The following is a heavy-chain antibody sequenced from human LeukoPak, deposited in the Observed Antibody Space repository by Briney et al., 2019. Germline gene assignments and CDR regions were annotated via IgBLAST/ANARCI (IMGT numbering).Heavy chain of an antibody. Sequence: SETLSLTCTVSGGSVNSGSYYWNWIRQPPGKGLEWIGYIYYSGSTNYNPSLKSRVTISVDTSKNQFSLKLSSVTAADTAVYYCARGPDYGDRRYYFDYWGQGTLVTVSS. CDR3: ARGPDYGDRRYYFDY. D-gene: IGHD4-17*01. V-gene: IGHV4-61*01. CDR1: GGSVNSGSYY. J-gene: IGHJ4*02. CDR2: IYYSGST.